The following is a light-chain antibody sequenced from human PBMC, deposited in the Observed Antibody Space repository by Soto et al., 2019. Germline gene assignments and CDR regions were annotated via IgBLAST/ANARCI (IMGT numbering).Light chain of an antibody. Sequence: DIVMTQSPLSLPVTPGETASISCRSSQSLLHSNGNNYFSWYLQKPEQSPQLLICLGSKRASGVPDRISGSGSGTDFTLKISRVEAEDVGIYYCMQTLQTPWTFGQGTKVEIK. J-gene: IGKJ1*01. CDR1: QSLLHSNGNNY. CDR3: MQTLQTPWT. CDR2: LGS. V-gene: IGKV2-28*01.